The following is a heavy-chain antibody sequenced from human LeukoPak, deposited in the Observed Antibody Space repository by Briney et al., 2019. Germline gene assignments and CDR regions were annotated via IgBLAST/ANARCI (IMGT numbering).Heavy chain of an antibody. V-gene: IGHV1-18*01. D-gene: IGHD1-7*01. CDR1: GYTFTSYG. J-gene: IGHJ4*02. Sequence: GASVKVSCKASGYTFTSYGISWVRQAPGQGLEWMGWISAYNGNTNYAQKLQGRVTMTTDTSTSTAYKELRSLRSDDTAVYYCAIGVNWNSFYYFDYWGQGTLVTVSS. CDR3: AIGVNWNSFYYFDY. CDR2: ISAYNGNT.